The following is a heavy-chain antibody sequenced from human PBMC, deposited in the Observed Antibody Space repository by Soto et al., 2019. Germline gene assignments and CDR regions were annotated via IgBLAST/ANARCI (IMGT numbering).Heavy chain of an antibody. V-gene: IGHV3-53*01. CDR1: GFTVSSNY. D-gene: IGHD5-12*01. J-gene: IGHJ1*01. CDR2: IYSGGST. CDR3: ARDRVESGYTESFQH. Sequence: EVQLVESGGGLIQPGGSLRLSCAASGFTVSSNYMSWVRQAPGKGLEWVSVIYSGGSTYYADSVKGRFTISRDNSKNTLYLQMNGLRAEDTAVYYCARDRVESGYTESFQHWGQGTLVNFSS.